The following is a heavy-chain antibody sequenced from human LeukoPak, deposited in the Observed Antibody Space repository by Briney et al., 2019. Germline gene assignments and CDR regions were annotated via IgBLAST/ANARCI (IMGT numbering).Heavy chain of an antibody. J-gene: IGHJ6*01. CDR1: GVTPRSYV. CDR3: AREVATLYFHYVMDV. CDR2: TWYDGRNN. Sequence: SLRLSCAASGVTPRSYVMHSVRQAPGTGLEWLAVTWYDGRNNYYAASVKGRFTISRDDSKTTVYLLMNSLRAEDTAVYYCAREVATLYFHYVMDVWGEGTMVTVSS. V-gene: IGHV3-33*01. D-gene: IGHD2-15*01.